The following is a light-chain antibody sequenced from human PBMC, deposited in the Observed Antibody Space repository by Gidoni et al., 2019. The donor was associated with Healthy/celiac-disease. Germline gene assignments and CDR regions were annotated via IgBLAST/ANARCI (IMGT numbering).Light chain of an antibody. CDR1: PGISSY. V-gene: IGKV1-8*01. Sequence: AIRMTQSPSSLSASTGDRVTITCRASPGISSYLAWYQQKPGKAPKHLIYAASTLQSGVPSRFSGSGAGTDFTLTISCLQSEDFATYYCQQYYSYPRWTFGQXTKVEIK. CDR2: AAS. CDR3: QQYYSYPRWT. J-gene: IGKJ1*01.